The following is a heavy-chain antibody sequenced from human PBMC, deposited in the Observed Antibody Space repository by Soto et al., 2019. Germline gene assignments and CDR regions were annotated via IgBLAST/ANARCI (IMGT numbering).Heavy chain of an antibody. V-gene: IGHV1-2*02. CDR3: ARDQDTAMVTLDY. CDR2: INPNSGGT. CDR1: GYTFTGYY. Sequence: GASVKVSCKASGYTFTGYYMHWVRQAPGQGLEWMGWINPNSGGTNYAQKFQGRVTMTRDTSISTAYMELSRRRSDDTAVYYCARDQDTAMVTLDYWGQGTLVTVSS. D-gene: IGHD5-18*01. J-gene: IGHJ4*02.